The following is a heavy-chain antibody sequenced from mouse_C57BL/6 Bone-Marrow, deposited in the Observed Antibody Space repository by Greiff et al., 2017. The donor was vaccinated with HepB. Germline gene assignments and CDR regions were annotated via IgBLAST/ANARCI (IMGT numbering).Heavy chain of an antibody. CDR1: GYTFTDYE. CDR3: TREGNSYFDY. CDR2: IDPETGGT. J-gene: IGHJ2*01. V-gene: IGHV1-15*01. Sequence: VKLVESGAELVRPGASVTLSCKASGYTFTDYEMHWVKQTPVHGLEWIGAIDPETGGTAYNQKFKGKAILTADKSSSTAYMELRSLTSEDSAVYYCTREGNSYFDYWGQGTTLTVSS. D-gene: IGHD2-1*01.